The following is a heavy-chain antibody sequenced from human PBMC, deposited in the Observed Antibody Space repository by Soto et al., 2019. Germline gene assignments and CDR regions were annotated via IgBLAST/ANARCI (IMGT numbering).Heavy chain of an antibody. Sequence: GKGLEWVAKIKQGGSEKYCVDSGKGRFTISRDNAKNSLYLQMNSLRAEDTAVYYCARARPIRVRGAFLEFWGQGT. V-gene: IGHV3-7*03. CDR3: ARARPIRVRGAFLEF. D-gene: IGHD1-1*01. CDR2: IKQGGSEK. J-gene: IGHJ4*02.